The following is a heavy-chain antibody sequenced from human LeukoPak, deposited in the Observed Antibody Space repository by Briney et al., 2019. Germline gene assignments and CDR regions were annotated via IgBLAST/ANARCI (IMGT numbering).Heavy chain of an antibody. J-gene: IGHJ4*02. CDR2: IIPIFGTA. D-gene: IGHD6-6*01. Sequence: SVKVSCKASGGTFGSYAISWVRQAPGQGLEWMGGIIPIFGTANYAQKFQGRVTITADESTSTAYMELSSLRSEDTAVYYCARGPSIADTDPDYWGQGTLVTVSS. V-gene: IGHV1-69*13. CDR3: ARGPSIADTDPDY. CDR1: GGTFGSYA.